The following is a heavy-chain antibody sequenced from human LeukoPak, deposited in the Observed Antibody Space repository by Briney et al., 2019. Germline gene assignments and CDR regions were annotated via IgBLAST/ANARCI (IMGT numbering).Heavy chain of an antibody. D-gene: IGHD2-15*01. CDR3: ARERSFVVVVAATYYYYGMDV. CDR2: INPSGGST. V-gene: IGHV1-46*01. CDR1: GYTFTSYY. J-gene: IGHJ6*02. Sequence: GASVKVSCKASGYTFTSYYMHWVRQAPGRGLEWMGIINPSGGSTSYAQKFQGRVTMTRDTSTSTVYMELSSLRSEDTAVYYCARERSFVVVVAATYYYYGMDVWGQGTTVTVSS.